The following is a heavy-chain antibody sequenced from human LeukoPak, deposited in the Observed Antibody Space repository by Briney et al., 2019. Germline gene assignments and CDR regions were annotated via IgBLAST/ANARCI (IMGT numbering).Heavy chain of an antibody. V-gene: IGHV6-1*01. J-gene: IGHJ4*02. CDR3: ARWQHGPRYFDY. CDR1: GDSVSTNSAA. D-gene: IGHD5-24*01. CDR2: TYYLSKWYN. Sequence: SQTLSLTCAISGDSVSTNSAAWNWMRQSPSRGLEWLGRTYYLSKWYNEYATSVKSRMTINPDTSRNHFSLQLNSVSPEDTAVYYCARWQHGPRYFDYWGQGTLVSVSS.